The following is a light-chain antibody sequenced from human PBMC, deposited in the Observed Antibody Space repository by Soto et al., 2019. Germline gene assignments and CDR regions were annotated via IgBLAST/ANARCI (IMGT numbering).Light chain of an antibody. J-gene: IGKJ1*01. CDR2: GAS. CDR3: QQYGSSPQT. CDR1: QSVSSSY. V-gene: IGKV3-20*01. Sequence: EIVLTQSPGTLSLSPGERATLSCRASQSVSSSYLAWYQQKPGQAPRLLIFGASSRATGIPDRFSGSGSGTDFNLTISRLEPEDFAVYYCQQYGSSPQTFGQGTKVEI.